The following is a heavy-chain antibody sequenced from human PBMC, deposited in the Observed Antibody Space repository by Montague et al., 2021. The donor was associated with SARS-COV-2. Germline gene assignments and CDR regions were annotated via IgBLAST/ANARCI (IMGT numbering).Heavy chain of an antibody. CDR2: IYSGGST. CDR1: GFTVSSNY. J-gene: IGHJ4*02. V-gene: IGHV3-53*01. Sequence: SLRLSCAASGFTVSSNYMNWVRQAPGKGLEWVSVIYSGGSTFYADSVKGRFTISRHNSKNTLYLQMNSLRAEDTAVYYCARDGDDYGDYYAYFDYWGQGTLVTVSS. D-gene: IGHD4-17*01. CDR3: ARDGDDYGDYYAYFDY.